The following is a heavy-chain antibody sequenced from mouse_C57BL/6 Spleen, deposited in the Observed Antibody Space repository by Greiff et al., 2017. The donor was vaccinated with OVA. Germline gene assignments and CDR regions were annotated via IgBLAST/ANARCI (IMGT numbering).Heavy chain of an antibody. J-gene: IGHJ2*01. V-gene: IGHV5-6*01. CDR2: ISSGGSYT. Sequence: EVQVVESGGDLVKPGGSLKLSCAASGFTFSSYGMSWVRQTPDKRLEWVATISSGGSYTYYPDSVKGRFTISRDNAKNTLYLQMSSLKSEDTAMYYCAREDSSYYFDYWGQGTTLTVSS. D-gene: IGHD1-3*01. CDR3: AREDSSYYFDY. CDR1: GFTFSSYG.